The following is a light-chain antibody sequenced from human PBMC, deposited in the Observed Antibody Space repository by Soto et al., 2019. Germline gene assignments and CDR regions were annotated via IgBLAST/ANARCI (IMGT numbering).Light chain of an antibody. J-gene: IGKJ1*01. V-gene: IGKV1-27*01. CDR1: QGISNY. Sequence: DIQMTQSPSSLSASVGDRVTITCRASQGISNYLDWYQQKPGKVPKLLIYAASTLQSGVPSRFSGSGSGTDFTLTISSLQPDDVAPYYCQKYNSAPWTFGQGTKVEIK. CDR3: QKYNSAPWT. CDR2: AAS.